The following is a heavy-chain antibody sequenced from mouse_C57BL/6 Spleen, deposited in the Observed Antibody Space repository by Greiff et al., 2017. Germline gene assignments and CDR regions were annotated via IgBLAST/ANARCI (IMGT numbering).Heavy chain of an antibody. Sequence: VQLQQSGPELVKPGASVKISCKASGYAFSSSWMNWVKQRPGKGLEWIGRLYPGDGDTNYNGKFKGKATLTADKSSSTAYMQLSSLTSEDSAVYFCAREGGTGFAYWGQGTLVTVSA. J-gene: IGHJ3*01. CDR3: AREGGTGFAY. CDR2: LYPGDGDT. D-gene: IGHD3-3*01. V-gene: IGHV1-82*01. CDR1: GYAFSSSW.